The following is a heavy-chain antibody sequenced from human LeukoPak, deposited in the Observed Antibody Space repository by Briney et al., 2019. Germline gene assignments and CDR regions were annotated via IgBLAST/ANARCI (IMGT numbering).Heavy chain of an antibody. CDR1: GFTFSSYA. V-gene: IGHV3-23*01. CDR3: AKSNIMITFGGVTAQYYFDY. Sequence: PGGSLRLSCAASGFTFSSYAMSWVRQAPGKGLEWVSAISGSGGSTYYADSVKGRFTISRDNSKNTLYLQMNSLRAEDTAVYYCAKSNIMITFGGVTAQYYFDYWGQGTLVTVSS. D-gene: IGHD3-16*01. CDR2: ISGSGGST. J-gene: IGHJ4*02.